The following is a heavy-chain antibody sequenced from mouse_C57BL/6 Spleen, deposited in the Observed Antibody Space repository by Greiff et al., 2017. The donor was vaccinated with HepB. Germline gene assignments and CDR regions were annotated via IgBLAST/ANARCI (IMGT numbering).Heavy chain of an antibody. D-gene: IGHD1-1*01. CDR1: GFTFSSYA. V-gene: IGHV5-9-1*02. CDR2: ISSGGDYI. J-gene: IGHJ3*01. Sequence: EVKLMESGEGLVKPGGSLKLSCAASGFTFSSYAMSWVRQTPEKRLEWVAYISSGGDYIYYADTVKGRFTISRDNARNTLYLQMSSLKSEDTAMYYCSRGPFYYGSSYLADWGQGTLVTVST. CDR3: SRGPFYYGSSYLAD.